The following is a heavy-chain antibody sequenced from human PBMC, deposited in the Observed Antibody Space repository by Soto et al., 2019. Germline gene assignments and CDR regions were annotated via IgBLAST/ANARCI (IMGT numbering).Heavy chain of an antibody. Sequence: QVQLVQSGAEVKKAGASVKVSCKASGYTFSTYGISWGRQAPGQGLEWMGWISGYNGNTNYAQKLQGRVTLTTDTSTNTAYMELRSLRSDDTAVYYCARAPRSWYSFCLDYWGQGTVVTVSS. CDR2: ISGYNGNT. J-gene: IGHJ4*02. D-gene: IGHD6-13*01. CDR3: ARAPRSWYSFCLDY. V-gene: IGHV1-18*01. CDR1: GYTFSTYG.